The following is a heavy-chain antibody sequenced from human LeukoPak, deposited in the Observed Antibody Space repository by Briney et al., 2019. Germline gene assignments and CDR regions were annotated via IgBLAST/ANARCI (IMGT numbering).Heavy chain of an antibody. J-gene: IGHJ4*02. D-gene: IGHD6-13*01. CDR3: AKDRLSWYLSYFDY. V-gene: IGHV3-23*01. CDR1: GFTFTSYA. CDR2: ISGSGDST. Sequence: GGSLRLSCAASGFTFTSYAMSWVRQAPGKGLEWVSAISGSGDSTYYADSVKGWFTISRDNSKNTLYLQMNSLRAEDTAVYYCAKDRLSWYLSYFDYWGQGTLVTVSS.